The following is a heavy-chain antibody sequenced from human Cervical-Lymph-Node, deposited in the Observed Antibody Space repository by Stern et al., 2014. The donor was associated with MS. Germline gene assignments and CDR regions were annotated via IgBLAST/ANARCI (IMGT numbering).Heavy chain of an antibody. J-gene: IGHJ4*02. D-gene: IGHD3-10*01. V-gene: IGHV4-59*01. CDR2: IFYTGTT. Sequence: QLQLQESGPGLVKPSETLSLTCTVSGGSIRSYYWSWIRQPPGKGLEWIGYIFYTGTTNYNPSLKSRVTISVDTSKNQFSVRLSSVTAADTAVYYCASSSGSFYPHDNWGQGTLVTVSS. CDR3: ASSSGSFYPHDN. CDR1: GGSIRSYY.